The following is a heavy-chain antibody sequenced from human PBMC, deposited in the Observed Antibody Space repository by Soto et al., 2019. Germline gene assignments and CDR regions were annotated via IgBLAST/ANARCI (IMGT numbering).Heavy chain of an antibody. V-gene: IGHV1-18*01. CDR2: IIAYNGNT. CDR1: GYTFTSYG. J-gene: IGHJ4*02. Sequence: QVQLVQSGAEVKKPGASVKVSCKASGYTFTSYGISWVRQAPGQGLEWMGWIIAYNGNTNYAQKLQGRVTMTTDTSTRTDDLELRSLRSYDTAVYYCAGDRYYYGDYCGHWGQGTLVTVSS. D-gene: IGHD3-10*01. CDR3: AGDRYYYGDYCGH.